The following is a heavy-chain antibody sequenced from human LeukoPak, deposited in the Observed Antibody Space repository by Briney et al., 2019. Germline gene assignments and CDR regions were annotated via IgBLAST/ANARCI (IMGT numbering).Heavy chain of an antibody. Sequence: PSETLSLTCTVSGGSISSGGYYWSWIRQHPGKGLEWIGYIYYSGGTYYNPSLKSRVTISVDTSKNQFSLKLSSVTPADTAVYYCTRETRICAPRRHPGYGMDVWGQGTTVTVSS. CDR1: GGSISSGGYY. J-gene: IGHJ6*02. D-gene: IGHD3-10*01. CDR3: TRETRICAPRRHPGYGMDV. CDR2: IYYSGGT. V-gene: IGHV4-31*03.